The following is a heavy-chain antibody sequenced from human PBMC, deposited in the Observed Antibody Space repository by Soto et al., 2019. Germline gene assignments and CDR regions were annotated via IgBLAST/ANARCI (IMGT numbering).Heavy chain of an antibody. CDR3: ARAKGSYAFDF. J-gene: IGHJ3*01. CDR2: ISTDGTTR. D-gene: IGHD3-10*01. V-gene: IGHV3-11*01. Sequence: GGSLRLSCAASGFTFSDYYMSWIRQAPGKGLECLSYISTDGTTRYYAESAKGRFTISRDNAKNSLYLQMNSLRAEDTAVYYCARAKGSYAFDFWGQGTMVTVSS. CDR1: GFTFSDYY.